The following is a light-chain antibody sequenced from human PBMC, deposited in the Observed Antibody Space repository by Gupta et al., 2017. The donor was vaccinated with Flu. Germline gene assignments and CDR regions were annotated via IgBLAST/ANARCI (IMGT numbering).Light chain of an antibody. CDR1: QNIDNW. CDR2: KAS. Sequence: GDRVTITCRASQNIDNWLAWYQQKPGKAPKLLISKASSLQSGVPSRFSGSGSGTEFTLSISSLQPDDFATYYCQHYYVNVYTFGQGTKLEIK. CDR3: QHYYVNVYT. V-gene: IGKV1-5*03. J-gene: IGKJ2*01.